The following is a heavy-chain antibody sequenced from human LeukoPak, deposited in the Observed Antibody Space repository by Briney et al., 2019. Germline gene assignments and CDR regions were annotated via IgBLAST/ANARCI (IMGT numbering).Heavy chain of an antibody. CDR2: ISYDGSNK. CDR3: ANGQDIVVVYYYYGMDV. D-gene: IGHD2-2*01. CDR1: GFTFSSYC. V-gene: IGHV3-30*18. J-gene: IGHJ6*02. Sequence: PGRSLRLSCAASGFTFSSYCMHWVRQAPGKGLEWVAVISYDGSNKYYADSVKGRFTISRDNSKNTLYLQMSSLRAEDTAVYYCANGQDIVVVYYYYGMDVWGQGTTVTVSS.